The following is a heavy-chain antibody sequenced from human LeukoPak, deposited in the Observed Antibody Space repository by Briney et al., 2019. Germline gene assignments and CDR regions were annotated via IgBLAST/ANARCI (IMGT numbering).Heavy chain of an antibody. Sequence: TETLSLTCAVSGGSFNGYFWSWIRQPPGKGLEWIGEINHSGSPNYNPSLKSRVTISVDTSKNQVSLKLNSVTAADTAVYYCARGPDSGSYYAWFDPWGQGTLVTVSS. V-gene: IGHV4-34*01. CDR3: ARGPDSGSYYAWFDP. J-gene: IGHJ5*02. CDR1: GGSFNGYF. CDR2: INHSGSP. D-gene: IGHD3-10*01.